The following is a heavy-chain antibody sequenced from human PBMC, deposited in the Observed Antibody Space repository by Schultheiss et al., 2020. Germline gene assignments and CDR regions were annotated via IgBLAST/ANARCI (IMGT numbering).Heavy chain of an antibody. D-gene: IGHD3-3*01. Sequence: ASVKVSCKASGYTFTGYYMHWVRQAPGQGLEWMGWINPNSGGTNYAQKFQGRVTMTRNTSISTAYMELSSLRSEDTAVYYCARDPSGYDFWSGYYSLPGYWGQGTLVTVSS. J-gene: IGHJ4*02. CDR3: ARDPSGYDFWSGYYSLPGY. CDR1: GYTFTGYY. CDR2: INPNSGGT. V-gene: IGHV1-2*02.